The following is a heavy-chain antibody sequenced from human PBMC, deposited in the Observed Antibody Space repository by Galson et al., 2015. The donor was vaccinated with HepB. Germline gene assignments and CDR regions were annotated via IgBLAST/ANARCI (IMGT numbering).Heavy chain of an antibody. D-gene: IGHD3-10*01. CDR1: GYTFTSYY. V-gene: IGHV1-46*03. J-gene: IGHJ3*02. Sequence: SVKVSCKASGYTFTSYYMHWVRQAPGQGLEWMGIINPSGGSTSYAQKFQGRVTMTRDTSTSTVYMELSSLRSEDTAVYYCARAIVTMVRGIDAFDIWGQGTMVTVSS. CDR3: ARAIVTMVRGIDAFDI. CDR2: INPSGGST.